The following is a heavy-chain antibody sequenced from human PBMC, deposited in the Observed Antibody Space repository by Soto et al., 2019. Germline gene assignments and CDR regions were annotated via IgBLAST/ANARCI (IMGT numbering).Heavy chain of an antibody. CDR3: ATVPSRYVVGGGYPDKGNWLGP. CDR2: FDPEDGET. CDR1: GSTLTELS. Sequence: GASVKVSCKVSGSTLTELSMHWVRQAHGKGLEWMGGFDPEDGETIYAQKFQGRVTMTEDTSTDTAYMELSSLRSEDTAVYYYATVPSRYVVGGGYPDKGNWLGPWGKGSLFT. J-gene: IGHJ5*02. V-gene: IGHV1-24*01. D-gene: IGHD3-3*01.